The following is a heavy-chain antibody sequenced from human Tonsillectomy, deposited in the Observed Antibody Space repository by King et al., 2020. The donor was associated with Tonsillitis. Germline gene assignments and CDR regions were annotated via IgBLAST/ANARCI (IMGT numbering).Heavy chain of an antibody. CDR2: ISYDGSNK. Sequence: VQLVESGGGVVQPGRSLRLSCAASGFIFSSYGMHWVRQAPGKGLEWVAVISYDGSNKYYADSVKGRFTISRDNSKNTLYLQMNSLRAEDTAVYYCARGSSRGYSYGSAGVDVWGQGTTVTVSS. J-gene: IGHJ6*02. V-gene: IGHV3-33*05. D-gene: IGHD5-18*01. CDR3: ARGSSRGYSYGSAGVDV. CDR1: GFIFSSYG.